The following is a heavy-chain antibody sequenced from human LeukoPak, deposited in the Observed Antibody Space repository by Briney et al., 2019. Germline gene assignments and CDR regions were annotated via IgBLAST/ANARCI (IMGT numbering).Heavy chain of an antibody. CDR3: AKDSSSSPTLKDAFDI. Sequence: GRSLRLSCAASGFTFDDYAMHWVRQAPGKGLEWVSGISWNSGSIGYADSVKGRFAISRDNAKNSLYLQMNSLRAEDMALYYCAKDSSSSPTLKDAFDIWGQGTMVTVSS. D-gene: IGHD6-13*01. J-gene: IGHJ3*02. V-gene: IGHV3-9*03. CDR1: GFTFDDYA. CDR2: ISWNSGSI.